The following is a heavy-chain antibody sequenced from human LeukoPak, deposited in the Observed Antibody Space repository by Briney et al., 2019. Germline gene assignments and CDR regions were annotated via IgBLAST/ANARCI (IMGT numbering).Heavy chain of an antibody. D-gene: IGHD6-6*01. CDR2: IWYDGSNK. V-gene: IGHV3-33*01. CDR3: ARDRTSSSPTPLYYYYGMDV. J-gene: IGHJ6*02. Sequence: GGSLRLSCAASGFTFSSYGMHWVRQAPGKGLEWVAVIWYDGSNKYYADSVKGRFTISRDNSKNTLYLQMSSLRAEDTAVYYCARDRTSSSPTPLYYYYGMDVWGQGTTVTVPS. CDR1: GFTFSSYG.